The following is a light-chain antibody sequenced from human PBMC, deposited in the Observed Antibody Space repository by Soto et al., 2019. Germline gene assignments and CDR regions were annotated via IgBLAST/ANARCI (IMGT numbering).Light chain of an antibody. Sequence: QSVLTQPPSVSGAPGQRVTISCIGSSSNIGAPYNVHWYQQLPGTVPKLLIYANNNRPSGVPDRFSGSRSGTSASLAITGLQAGDEADYYCQSYDSGLSEGVFGGGTKVTVL. CDR1: SSNIGAPYN. V-gene: IGLV1-40*01. CDR3: QSYDSGLSEGV. J-gene: IGLJ2*01. CDR2: ANN.